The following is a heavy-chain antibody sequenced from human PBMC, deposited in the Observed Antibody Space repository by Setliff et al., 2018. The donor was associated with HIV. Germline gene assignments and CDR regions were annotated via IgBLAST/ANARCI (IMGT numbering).Heavy chain of an antibody. D-gene: IGHD1-26*01. CDR3: ARGVREESLFAAPEERFDY. Sequence: SETLSLTCSVSGGSLNSGLYAWSWIRQRPGKGLEWIGYIFYRGDTYYNPSLKSRVTISIATSKSQFSLTLTSVTAADTAVYYCARGVREESLFAAPEERFDYWGQGTLVTVSS. J-gene: IGHJ4*02. CDR1: GGSLNSGLYA. V-gene: IGHV4-31*02. CDR2: IFYRGDT.